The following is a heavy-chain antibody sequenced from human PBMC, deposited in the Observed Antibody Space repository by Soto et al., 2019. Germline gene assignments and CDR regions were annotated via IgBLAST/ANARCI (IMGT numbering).Heavy chain of an antibody. CDR2: MNPNTGNS. J-gene: IGHJ4*02. CDR1: GYTFTSYD. D-gene: IGHD4-17*01. Sequence: GASVKVSCKASGYTFTSYDIYWVRQATGQGLEWMGWMNPNTGNSGYAQKFQGRVTMTSDTSISTAHMELSSLRSEDTAVYYCARRASDYDYFDYWGQGILVTVSS. V-gene: IGHV1-8*01. CDR3: ARRASDYDYFDY.